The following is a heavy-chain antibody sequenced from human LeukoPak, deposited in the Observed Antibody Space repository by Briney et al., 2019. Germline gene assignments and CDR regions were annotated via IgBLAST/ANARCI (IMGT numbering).Heavy chain of an antibody. CDR2: IYYSGST. J-gene: IGHJ4*02. V-gene: IGHV4-59*08. D-gene: IGHD4-17*01. Sequence: SETLSLTCTVSGGSISSYYWSWIRQPPGKGLEWIGHIYYSGSTNYNPSLKSRVTISVDTSKNQFSLKLSSVTAADTAVYYCARHPTVTTAFRFFDYWGQGTLVTVSS. CDR1: GGSISSYY. CDR3: ARHPTVTTAFRFFDY.